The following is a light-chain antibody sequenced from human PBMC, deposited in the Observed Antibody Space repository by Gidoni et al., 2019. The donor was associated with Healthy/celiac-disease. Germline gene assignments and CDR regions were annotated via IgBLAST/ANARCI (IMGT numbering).Light chain of an antibody. CDR1: QSVFSY. CDR3: QQRSNWPPIT. V-gene: IGKV3-11*01. J-gene: IGKJ3*01. Sequence: EIVLTQSPATLSLSPGERATLSCRASQSVFSYLAWYQHKPGQAPRHLIYDASNRATGIPARFSGSGSGTDFTLTISSLEPEDFAVYYCQQRSNWPPITFGPXTKVDIK. CDR2: DAS.